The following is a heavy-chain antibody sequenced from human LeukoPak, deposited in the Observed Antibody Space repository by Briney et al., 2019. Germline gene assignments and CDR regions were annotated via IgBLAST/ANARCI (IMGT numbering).Heavy chain of an antibody. CDR3: ARSSGWYGRDWFDP. CDR1: GYTFTSYG. CDR2: ISAYNGNT. V-gene: IGHV1-18*01. J-gene: IGHJ5*02. Sequence: ASVKVSCKASGYTFTSYGISRVRQAPGQGLEWKGWISAYNGNTNYAQKLQGRVTMTTDTSTSTAYMELRSLRSDDTAVYYRARSSGWYGRDWFDPWGQGTLVTVSS. D-gene: IGHD6-19*01.